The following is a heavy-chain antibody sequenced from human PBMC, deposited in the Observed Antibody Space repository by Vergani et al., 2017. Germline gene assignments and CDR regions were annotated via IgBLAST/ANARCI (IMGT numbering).Heavy chain of an antibody. J-gene: IGHJ4*02. CDR3: AREEVFSAAGNGSFDY. Sequence: QVQLVQSGTEVKRPGSSVKVSCKASGGTFSSYAISWVRQPPGQGLAWMGRIIPVFGTANYAQKFQGRVTITADKSTSTAYMELSSLRSEDTGVYYCAREEVFSAAGNGSFDYWGQGTLVTVSS. V-gene: IGHV1-69*14. CDR1: GGTFSSYA. CDR2: IIPVFGTA. D-gene: IGHD6-13*01.